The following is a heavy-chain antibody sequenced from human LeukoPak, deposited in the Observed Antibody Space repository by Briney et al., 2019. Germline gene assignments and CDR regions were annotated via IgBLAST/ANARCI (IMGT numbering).Heavy chain of an antibody. CDR3: VRAKPGPFDF. V-gene: IGHV1-2*02. CDR2: INPNSGGT. D-gene: IGHD2-8*02. Sequence: ASVKVSCKASGYTFTGYYMHWVRQAPGQGLEWMGWINPNSGGTNYAQKFQGRVTMTRDTSISTAYLDLTSLISDDTAVYYCVRAKPGPFDFWGQGTMVTVSS. J-gene: IGHJ3*01. CDR1: GYTFTGYY.